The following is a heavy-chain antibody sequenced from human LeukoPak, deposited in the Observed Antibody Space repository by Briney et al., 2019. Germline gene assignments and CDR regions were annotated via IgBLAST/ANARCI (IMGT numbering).Heavy chain of an antibody. J-gene: IGHJ4*02. Sequence: SETLSLTCAVSGGSISSGGYSWSWIRQRPGKGLEWTGYIYHSGSTYYNPSLKSRVTISVDRSKNQFSLKLSSVTAADTAVYYCATRSGYSYGWGPYYFDYWGQGTLVTVSS. V-gene: IGHV4-30-2*01. CDR3: ATRSGYSYGWGPYYFDY. CDR1: GGSISSGGYS. CDR2: IYHSGST. D-gene: IGHD5-18*01.